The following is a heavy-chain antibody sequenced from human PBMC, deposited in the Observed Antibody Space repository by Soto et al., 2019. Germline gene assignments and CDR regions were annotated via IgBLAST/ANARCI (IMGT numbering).Heavy chain of an antibody. CDR2: IYYSGST. V-gene: IGHV4-30-4*01. D-gene: IGHD3-16*02. Sequence: QVQLQESGPGLVKPSQTLSLTCTVSGGSISSGDYYWSWIRQPPGKGLEWIGYIYYSGSTYYNPSLKSRVTISVDTSKNQFSLKLSSVTAADTAVYYCARVGSLKGRRLNWFDPWGQGTLVTVSS. J-gene: IGHJ5*02. CDR3: ARVGSLKGRRLNWFDP. CDR1: GGSISSGDYY.